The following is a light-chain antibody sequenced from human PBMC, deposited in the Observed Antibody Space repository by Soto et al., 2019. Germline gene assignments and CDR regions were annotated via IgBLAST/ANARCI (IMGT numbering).Light chain of an antibody. CDR3: QQRSIWPPP. CDR1: QSISDY. Sequence: EIVLSQSRATLSLSPGERATLSCRASQSISDYLACCQQRPGQAPRLLIYNASNRASGTLAMFSGSRSGTDFTLTISSLEPEDFAVYYCQQRSIWPPPFGGGTKVEIK. V-gene: IGKV3-11*01. CDR2: NAS. J-gene: IGKJ4*01.